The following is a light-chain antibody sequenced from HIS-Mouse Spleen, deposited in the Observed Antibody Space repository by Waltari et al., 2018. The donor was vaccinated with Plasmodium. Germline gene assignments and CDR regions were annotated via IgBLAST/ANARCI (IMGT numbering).Light chain of an antibody. CDR3: YSTDSSGNHRV. Sequence: SYELPQPPSVSVSPGQPARITCPGDALPKQYAYLYQQKSGQAPVLVIYEDSKRPSGIPERFSGSSSGTMATLTISGAQVEDEADYYCYSTDSSGNHRVFGGGTKLTVL. CDR1: ALPKQY. J-gene: IGLJ3*02. V-gene: IGLV3-10*01. CDR2: EDS.